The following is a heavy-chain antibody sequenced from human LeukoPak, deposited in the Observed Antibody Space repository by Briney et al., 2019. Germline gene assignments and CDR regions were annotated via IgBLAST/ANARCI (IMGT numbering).Heavy chain of an antibody. CDR3: VTSRGAGYFDY. Sequence: GGSLRLSCAASGFTFSTYGMHWVRQAPGKGLEWVSFIRNNGDNKYYADSVRGRFTISRDNSKNTLYLQMNTLRTDDTAVYYCVTSRGAGYFDYWGQGTLVTVSS. V-gene: IGHV3-30*02. CDR1: GFTFSTYG. D-gene: IGHD6-19*01. J-gene: IGHJ4*02. CDR2: IRNNGDNK.